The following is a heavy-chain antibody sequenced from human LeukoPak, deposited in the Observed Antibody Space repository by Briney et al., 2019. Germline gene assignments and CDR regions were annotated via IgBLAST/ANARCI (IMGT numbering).Heavy chain of an antibody. CDR3: ARQFCSGGSCQNWFDP. V-gene: IGHV5-51*01. Sequence: GSSLQISCKGSGYSFTTYWIAWVSQLPGKGRECMGIIYPDDSDTSYSPSFQGQVTISADNSISTASLQWSSLKASDTAMYYCARQFCSGGSCQNWFDPWGEGTLVTVSS. CDR2: IYPDDSDT. D-gene: IGHD2-15*01. CDR1: GYSFTTYW. J-gene: IGHJ5*02.